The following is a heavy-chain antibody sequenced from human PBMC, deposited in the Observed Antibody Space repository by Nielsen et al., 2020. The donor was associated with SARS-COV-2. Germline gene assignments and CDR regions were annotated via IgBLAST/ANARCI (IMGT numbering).Heavy chain of an antibody. CDR2: INPNSGGT. V-gene: IGHV1-2*02. D-gene: IGHD3-10*01. Sequence: ASVKVSCKASGYTSTGYYMHWVRQAPGQGLEWMGWINPNSGGTNYAQKFQGRVTMTRDTSISTAYMELSRLRSDDTAVYYCARMVRGVIITPFFDYWGQGTLVTVSS. J-gene: IGHJ4*02. CDR3: ARMVRGVIITPFFDY. CDR1: GYTSTGYY.